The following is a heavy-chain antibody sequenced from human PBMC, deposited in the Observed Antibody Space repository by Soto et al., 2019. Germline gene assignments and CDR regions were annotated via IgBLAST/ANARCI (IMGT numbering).Heavy chain of an antibody. CDR1: GYTFSNYC. J-gene: IGHJ5*02. CDR2: ISLYSDGT. CDR3: ARVVPGAEAWFGP. V-gene: IGHV1-18*01. Sequence: VAAVKVSCKTSGYTFSNYCITWVRQAPAQPLEWLGWISLYSDGTNYAQKFQGRVSMTTDTSTTTAYMELRSLRSDDTAVYYCARVVPGAEAWFGPWGQGTLVTVSS. D-gene: IGHD2-2*01.